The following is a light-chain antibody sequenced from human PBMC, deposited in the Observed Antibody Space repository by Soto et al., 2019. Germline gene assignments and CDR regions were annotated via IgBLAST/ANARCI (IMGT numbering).Light chain of an antibody. CDR2: AAT. J-gene: IGKJ1*01. Sequence: DIQMTQSPSSLSASVGDRVTITCRASQSISSYLNWYQHKPGKAPSLLIYAATTLQSGVPSRVSGSGSGTDFTLTISSLQPEDFATYYGQQSYSNPRTFGQGTKVDIK. CDR1: QSISSY. CDR3: QQSYSNPRT. V-gene: IGKV1-39*01.